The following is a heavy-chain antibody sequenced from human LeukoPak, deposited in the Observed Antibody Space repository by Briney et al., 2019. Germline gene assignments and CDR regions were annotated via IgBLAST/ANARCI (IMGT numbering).Heavy chain of an antibody. Sequence: GGSLRLSCAASGFTFSSYAMSWVRQAPGKGLEWVSAISGSGGSTYYADSVKGRFTISRDNSKNTLYLQMNSLKTEDTAVYYCTTDPDSSSCCRWGQGTLVTVSS. J-gene: IGHJ4*02. V-gene: IGHV3-23*01. CDR3: TTDPDSSSCCR. CDR2: ISGSGGST. D-gene: IGHD6-13*01. CDR1: GFTFSSYA.